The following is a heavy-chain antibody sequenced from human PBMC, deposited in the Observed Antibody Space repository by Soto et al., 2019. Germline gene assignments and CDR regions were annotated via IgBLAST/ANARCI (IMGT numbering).Heavy chain of an antibody. V-gene: IGHV4-30-4*03. CDR1: GGYNSSDNN. Sequence: PSETLALTRTVSGGYNSSDNNRSWIRQPPGKGLEGIGDIYYSGNTDYNPSLKSRLAISIDTSQNQFSLKLSPVTAADTAVYFWFMEGSESSEGLFYFVSRGQGSLV. D-gene: IGHD1-26*01. CDR3: FMEGSESSEGLFYFVS. J-gene: IGHJ1*01. CDR2: IYYSGNT.